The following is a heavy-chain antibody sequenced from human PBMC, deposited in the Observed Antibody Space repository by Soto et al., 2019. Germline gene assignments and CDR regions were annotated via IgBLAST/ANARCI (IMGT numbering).Heavy chain of an antibody. D-gene: IGHD6-13*01. CDR1: GFTFSSYS. CDR3: ARDQSSSSWYDYYGMDV. Sequence: EVQLVESGGGLVKPGGSLRLSCAASGFTFSSYSMNWVRQAPGKGLEWVSSISSSSSYIYYADSVKGRFTISRDNAKNSLYLQMNSLRAEDTAVYYCARDQSSSSWYDYYGMDVWGQGTTVTVSS. CDR2: ISSSSSYI. J-gene: IGHJ6*02. V-gene: IGHV3-21*01.